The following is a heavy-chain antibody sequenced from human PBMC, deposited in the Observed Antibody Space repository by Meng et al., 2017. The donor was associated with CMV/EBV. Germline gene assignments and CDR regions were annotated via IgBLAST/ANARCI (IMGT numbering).Heavy chain of an antibody. J-gene: IGHJ6*02. CDR3: ARSGYCSSTSCYTAYGMDV. CDR2: IYPGDSDT. CDR1: GYSFTSYW. Sequence: GGSLRLSCKGSGYSFTSYWIGWVRQMPGKGLEWMGIIYPGDSDTRYSPSFQGQVTISADKSISTAYLQWSSLKASDTAMYYCARSGYCSSTSCYTAYGMDVWGQGTTATVSS. V-gene: IGHV5-51*01. D-gene: IGHD2-2*02.